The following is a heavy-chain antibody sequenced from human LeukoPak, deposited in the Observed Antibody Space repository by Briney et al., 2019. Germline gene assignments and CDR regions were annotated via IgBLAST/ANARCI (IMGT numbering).Heavy chain of an antibody. CDR1: GYTLTELS. V-gene: IGHV1-24*01. Sequence: ASVKVSCKVSGYTLTELSMHWVRQAPGKGLEWMRGFDPEDGETIYAQKFQGRVTMTEDTSTDTAYMELSSLRSEDTAVYYCATSLPRGAIYDAYDYWGQGTLVTVSS. D-gene: IGHD3-16*02. CDR2: FDPEDGET. CDR3: ATSLPRGAIYDAYDY. J-gene: IGHJ4*02.